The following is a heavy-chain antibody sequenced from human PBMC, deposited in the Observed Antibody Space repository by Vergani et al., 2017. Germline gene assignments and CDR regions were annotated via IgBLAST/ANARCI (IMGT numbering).Heavy chain of an antibody. CDR1: GFTFSSYS. V-gene: IGHV3-21*02. CDR2: ISSSCPYI. J-gene: IGHJ4*02. CDR3: ARLSYDTTPYLQGGYDC. Sequence: EVQLVESGGGLVKPGGSLRLSCAASGFTFSSYSMKWVRQAPGKGLEWVSSISSSCPYIYYADSVKGRFTISRDNAKNSLYLQMNSLRAEDTAVYYCARLSYDTTPYLQGGYDCWGQGTPVTVSS. D-gene: IGHD3-22*01.